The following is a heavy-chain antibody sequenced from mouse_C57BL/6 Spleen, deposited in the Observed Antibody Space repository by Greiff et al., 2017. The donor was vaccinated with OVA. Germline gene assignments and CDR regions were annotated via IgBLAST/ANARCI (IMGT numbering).Heavy chain of an antibody. Sequence: DVKLVESGGGLVKPGGSLKLSCAASGFTFSSYAMSWVRQTPEKRLELVATISDGGSYTYYPDNVKGRFTISRDNAKNNLYLQMSHLKSEDTAMYYCARAYYGSSDWYFDVWGTGTTVTVSS. D-gene: IGHD1-1*01. CDR3: ARAYYGSSDWYFDV. V-gene: IGHV5-4*03. CDR1: GFTFSSYA. J-gene: IGHJ1*03. CDR2: ISDGGSYT.